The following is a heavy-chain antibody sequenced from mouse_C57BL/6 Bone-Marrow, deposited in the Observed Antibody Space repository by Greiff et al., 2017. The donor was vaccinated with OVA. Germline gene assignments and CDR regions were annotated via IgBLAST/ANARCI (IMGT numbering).Heavy chain of an antibody. D-gene: IGHD2-3*01. J-gene: IGHJ2*01. V-gene: IGHV5-12*01. CDR1: GFTFSDYY. CDR2: ISNGGGST. Sequence: EVQRVESGGGLVQPGGSLKLSCAASGFTFSDYYMYWVRQTPEKRLEWVAYISNGGGSTYYPDTVKGRFTISRDNAKNTLYLQMSRLKSEDTAMYYCARRRGVTYFDYWGQGTTLTVSS. CDR3: ARRRGVTYFDY.